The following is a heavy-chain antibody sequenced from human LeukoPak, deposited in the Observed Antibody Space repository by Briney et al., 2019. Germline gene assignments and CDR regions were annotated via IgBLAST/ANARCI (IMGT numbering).Heavy chain of an antibody. D-gene: IGHD3-3*01. V-gene: IGHV1-69*13. CDR3: ATVTRVFGVEDAFDI. CDR2: IIPIFGTA. CDR1: GGTFSSYA. J-gene: IGHJ3*02. Sequence: GASVKVSCKASGGTFSSYAISWVRQAPGQGLEWMGGIIPIFGTANYAQKFQGRVTITADESTSTAYMELSSLRSKDTAVYYCATVTRVFGVEDAFDIWGQGTMVTVSS.